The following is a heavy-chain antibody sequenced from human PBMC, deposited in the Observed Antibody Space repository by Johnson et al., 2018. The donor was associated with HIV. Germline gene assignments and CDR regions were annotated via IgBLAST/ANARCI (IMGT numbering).Heavy chain of an antibody. Sequence: QVQLVESGGGVVQPGRSLRLSCAASGFTFSSYGMHWVRQAPGKGLEWVAVIWYDGSNKYYADSVKGRFTISRDNAKNSLYLQMNSLRAEDTALYYCARKGERGIAVAEDAFDIWGQGTMVTVSS. V-gene: IGHV3-33*03. CDR3: ARKGERGIAVAEDAFDI. CDR2: IWYDGSNK. CDR1: GFTFSSYG. J-gene: IGHJ3*02. D-gene: IGHD6-19*01.